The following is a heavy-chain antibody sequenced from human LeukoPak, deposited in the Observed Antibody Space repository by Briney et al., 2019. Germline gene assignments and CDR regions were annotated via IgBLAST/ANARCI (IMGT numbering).Heavy chain of an antibody. CDR1: GDSISSSSYY. Sequence: PSETLSLTCSVSGDSISSSSYYWGWIRQPPGKALEWIGSISYSRITYYNPSLKSRVTISVDTSKNQFSLKLSSVTAADTAVYYCARHARSVWDWGQGTLVTVSS. D-gene: IGHD1-26*01. CDR3: ARHARSVWD. J-gene: IGHJ4*02. CDR2: ISYSRIT. V-gene: IGHV4-39*01.